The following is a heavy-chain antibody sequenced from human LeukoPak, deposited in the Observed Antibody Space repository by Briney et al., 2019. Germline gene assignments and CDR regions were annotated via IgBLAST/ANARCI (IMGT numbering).Heavy chain of an antibody. CDR1: GGSISSYY. D-gene: IGHD6-6*01. CDR2: IYYSGST. V-gene: IGHV4-59*01. J-gene: IGHJ4*02. CDR3: ARFLTPYSSSSDVDY. Sequence: PSETLSLTCTVSGGSISSYYWSWIRQPPGKGLEWIGYIYYSGSTNYNPSLKSRVTISVDTSKNQFSLKLSSVTAADTAVYYCARFLTPYSSSSDVDYWGQGTLVTVSS.